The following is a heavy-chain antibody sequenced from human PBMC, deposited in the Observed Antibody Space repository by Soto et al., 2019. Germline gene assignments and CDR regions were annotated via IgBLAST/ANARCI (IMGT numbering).Heavy chain of an antibody. CDR3: ARGAWFGELLPDAFDI. D-gene: IGHD3-10*01. V-gene: IGHV3-13*01. J-gene: IGHJ3*02. Sequence: SLRLSCSPSRFTFSSYDMHWVRQATGKGLEWVSAIGAAGDTYYPGSVKGRFTISRENAKNCLYLQMNSLRAGDTAVYYCARGAWFGELLPDAFDIWAKGQWSPPRQ. CDR1: RFTFSSYD. CDR2: IGAAGDT.